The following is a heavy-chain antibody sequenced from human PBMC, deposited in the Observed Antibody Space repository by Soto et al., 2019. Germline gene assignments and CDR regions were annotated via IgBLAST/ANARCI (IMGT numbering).Heavy chain of an antibody. CDR3: ARGRAVAGRGYYYYGMDV. CDR2: IIPIFGTA. J-gene: IGHJ6*02. D-gene: IGHD6-19*01. V-gene: IGHV1-69*01. CDR1: GGTFSSYA. Sequence: QVQLVQSGAEVKKPGSSVNVSCTASGGTFSSYAISWVRQAPGQGLEWMGGIIPIFGTANYAQKFQGRVTITADESTSTAYMELSSLRSEDTAVYYCARGRAVAGRGYYYYGMDVWGQGTTVTVSS.